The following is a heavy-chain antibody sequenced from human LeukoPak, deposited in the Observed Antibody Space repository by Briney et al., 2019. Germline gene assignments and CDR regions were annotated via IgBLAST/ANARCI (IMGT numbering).Heavy chain of an antibody. Sequence: PLETLSLTCAVYGGPFSGYYWTWIRQPPGKGLEWIGYIYSSGSTKYNPSLKSRVTMSVDKSTNQFPLKVSSVTAADTAVYSCARVFDSGSQGYFCYMDVWGKGTTVTIFS. CDR1: GGPFSGYY. J-gene: IGHJ6*03. CDR2: IYSSGST. CDR3: ARVFDSGSQGYFCYMDV. D-gene: IGHD3-10*01. V-gene: IGHV4-59*01.